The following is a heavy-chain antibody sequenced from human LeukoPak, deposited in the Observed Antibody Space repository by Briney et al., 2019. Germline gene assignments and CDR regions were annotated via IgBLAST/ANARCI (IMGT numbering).Heavy chain of an antibody. CDR2: INWNGEST. J-gene: IGHJ4*02. V-gene: IGHV3-20*01. CDR3: VRDVGYSGYDPPDY. D-gene: IGHD5-12*01. CDR1: GFTLEDHG. Sequence: GGSLRLSCAASGFTLEDHGMSWVRQAPGKGPEWVSGINWNGESTAYADSVKGRFTISRDNVENSLYLQMNSLRAEDTALYHCVRDVGYSGYDPPDYWGQGTLVTVSS.